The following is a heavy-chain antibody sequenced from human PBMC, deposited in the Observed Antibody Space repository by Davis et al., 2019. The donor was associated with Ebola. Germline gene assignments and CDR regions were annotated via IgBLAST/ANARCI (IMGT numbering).Heavy chain of an antibody. Sequence: MPSQTLSLTCPLYARSFSGYYSSCIRQPPGNWLGWNGSINHSGSTTYNPSLKRRVTISVDTSKNQFSLKRSTVTAADTAVYYCAPRAVAGPFFDYWGQGTLVTVSS. J-gene: IGHJ4*02. CDR3: APRAVAGPFFDY. V-gene: IGHV4-34*01. CDR1: ARSFSGYY. D-gene: IGHD6-19*01. CDR2: INHSGST.